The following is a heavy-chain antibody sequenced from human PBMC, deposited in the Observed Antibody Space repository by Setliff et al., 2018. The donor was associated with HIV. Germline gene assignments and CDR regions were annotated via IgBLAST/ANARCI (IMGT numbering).Heavy chain of an antibody. CDR2: IWYVGSNK. CDR1: GFTFRNYG. CDR3: ARGGSGSY. J-gene: IGHJ4*02. Sequence: GGSLRLSCAASGFTFRNYGMHWVRQAPGKGLEWVAVIWYVGSNKYYADSVKGRFTISRDNSKNTLYLQMNSLRAEDTAVYYCARGGSGSYWGQGTLVTVSS. V-gene: IGHV3-33*01. D-gene: IGHD1-26*01.